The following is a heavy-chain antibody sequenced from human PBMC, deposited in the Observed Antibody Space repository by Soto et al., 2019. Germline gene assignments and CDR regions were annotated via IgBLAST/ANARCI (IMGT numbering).Heavy chain of an antibody. J-gene: IGHJ5*02. D-gene: IGHD1-1*01. Sequence: GGSLRLSCAASGFTFSGYWMSWVRQAPGKGLEWVSTTTKNGGKTHYADSVQGRFTVSRDNFRNTLYLLMNSLRAEDTAVYYCAKLRRGATGTEGFHPWGQGTLVTVSS. CDR2: TTKNGGKT. V-gene: IGHV3-23*01. CDR3: AKLRRGATGTEGFHP. CDR1: GFTFSGYW.